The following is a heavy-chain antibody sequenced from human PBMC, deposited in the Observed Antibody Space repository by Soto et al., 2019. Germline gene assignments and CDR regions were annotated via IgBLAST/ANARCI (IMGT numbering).Heavy chain of an antibody. D-gene: IGHD3-22*01. V-gene: IGHV3-64*01. CDR1: GFTFSSYA. CDR2: ISSNGGST. CDR3: ARSSRGNYDSSGYRDAFDI. Sequence: GGSLRLSCAASGFTFSSYAMHWVRQAPGKGLEYVSAISSNGGSTYYANSVKGRFTISRDNSKNTLYLQMGSLRAEDMAVYYCARSSRGNYDSSGYRDAFDIWGQGTMVTVSS. J-gene: IGHJ3*02.